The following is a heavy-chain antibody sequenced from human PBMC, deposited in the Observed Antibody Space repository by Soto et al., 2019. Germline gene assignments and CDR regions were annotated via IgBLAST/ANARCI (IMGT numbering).Heavy chain of an antibody. V-gene: IGHV3-74*03. Sequence: GGSLRLSCVASGFTFSDSWMFWVRQAPGKGLACVSRIKNDGSITKYADSVKGRFTISRDNARNTLYLQMTNLKVEDTAVYYCARDQGVKGRGQQLVRRGMDVWGQGTTVTVSS. CDR1: GFTFSDSW. J-gene: IGHJ6*02. CDR2: IKNDGSIT. CDR3: ARDQGVKGRGQQLVRRGMDV. D-gene: IGHD6-13*01.